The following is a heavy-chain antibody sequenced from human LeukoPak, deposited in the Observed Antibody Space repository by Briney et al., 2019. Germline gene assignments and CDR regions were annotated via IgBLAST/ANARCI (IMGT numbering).Heavy chain of an antibody. CDR1: GYSISNGYY. CDR2: VYHSGST. J-gene: IGHJ4*02. V-gene: IGHV4-38-2*02. Sequence: SETLSLTCTVSGYSISNGYYWGWIRPPPGKGLEWIGNVYHSGSTYYNASLKSRVTISVDTSKNQFSLKLTSVTAADTAVYYCAAKQTVTIDYWGQGTLVTVSS. CDR3: AAKQTVTIDY. D-gene: IGHD4-17*01.